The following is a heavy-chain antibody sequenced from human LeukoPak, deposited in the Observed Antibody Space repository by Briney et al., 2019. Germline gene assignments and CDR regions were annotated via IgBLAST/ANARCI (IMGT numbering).Heavy chain of an antibody. J-gene: IGHJ3*02. CDR3: AREGLYYDSSGYYDAGAFDI. Sequence: ASVKVSCKASGYTFTSYGISWVRQAPGQGLEWMGWISAYNGNTNYAQKLQGRVTITTDTSTSTAYMELRSLRSDDTAVYYCAREGLYYDSSGYYDAGAFDIWGQGTMVTVSS. V-gene: IGHV1-18*01. D-gene: IGHD3-22*01. CDR2: ISAYNGNT. CDR1: GYTFTSYG.